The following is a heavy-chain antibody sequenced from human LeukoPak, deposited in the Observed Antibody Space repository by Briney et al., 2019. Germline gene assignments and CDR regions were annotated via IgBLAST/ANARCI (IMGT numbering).Heavy chain of an antibody. J-gene: IGHJ4*02. CDR2: ISGGGETT. Sequence: GGSLRLSRAASGFTFNNYAMNWVRQAPGKGLEWVSSISGGGETTYYADSAKGRFTISRDNSQNTLYLQMNSLRAEDTAVYYCARDYADYVGYFFSDYWGQGTLVTVSP. CDR3: ARDYADYVGYFFSDY. CDR1: GFTFNNYA. V-gene: IGHV3-23*01. D-gene: IGHD4-17*01.